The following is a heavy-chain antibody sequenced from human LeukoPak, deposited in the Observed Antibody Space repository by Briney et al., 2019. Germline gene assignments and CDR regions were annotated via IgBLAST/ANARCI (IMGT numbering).Heavy chain of an antibody. CDR1: GYTFTSYA. CDR2: INAGNGNT. D-gene: IGHD3-22*01. CDR3: ARGTYYYDSSGYYY. J-gene: IGHJ4*02. Sequence: ASVKVSCRASGYTFTSYAMHWVRQAPGQRLEWMGWINAGNGNTKYSQKFQGRVTITRDTSASTAYMELSSLRSEDTAVYYCARGTYYYDSSGYYYWGQGTLVTVSS. V-gene: IGHV1-3*01.